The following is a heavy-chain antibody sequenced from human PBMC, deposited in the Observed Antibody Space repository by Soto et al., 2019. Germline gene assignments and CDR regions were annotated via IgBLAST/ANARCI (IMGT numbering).Heavy chain of an antibody. CDR3: ARRRHIINYYDSSQKGHAFDI. CDR1: GGTFSSYA. J-gene: IGHJ3*02. Sequence: QVQLVQSGAEVKKPGSSVKVSCKACGGTFSSYAISWVRQAPGQGLEWMGGIIPIFGTANYAQKFQGRVTITADESTSTAYMELSSLRSEDTAVYYCARRRHIINYYDSSQKGHAFDIWGQGTMVTVSS. V-gene: IGHV1-69*01. CDR2: IIPIFGTA. D-gene: IGHD3-22*01.